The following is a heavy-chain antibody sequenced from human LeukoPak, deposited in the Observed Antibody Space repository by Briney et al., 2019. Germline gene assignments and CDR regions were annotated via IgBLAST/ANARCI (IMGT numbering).Heavy chain of an antibody. D-gene: IGHD4-11*01. CDR2: IWYDGSNK. CDR1: GFTFSSYG. J-gene: IGHJ4*02. CDR3: AKDHVTTVSYFDD. V-gene: IGHV3-33*06. Sequence: PGRSLRLSCAASGFTFSSYGMHWVRQAPGKGLEWVAVIWYDGSNKYYADSVKGRFTISRDNSKNTLYLQMNSLRAEDTAVYYCAKDHVTTVSYFDDWGQGTLVSVSS.